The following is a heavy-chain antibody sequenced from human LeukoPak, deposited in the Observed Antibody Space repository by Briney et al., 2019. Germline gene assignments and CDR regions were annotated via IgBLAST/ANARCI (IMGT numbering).Heavy chain of an antibody. CDR2: IYYSGST. CDR1: GGSISSSSYY. CDR3: ARGDNYVFDV. V-gene: IGHV4-39*01. D-gene: IGHD5-24*01. Sequence: PSETLSLTCTVSGGSISSSSYYWGWIRQPPGKGLEWIGSIYYSGSTYYNPSLKSRVTISVDTSKNQFSLKLSSVTAADTAMYYCARGDNYVFDVWGRGTLVSVSS. J-gene: IGHJ2*01.